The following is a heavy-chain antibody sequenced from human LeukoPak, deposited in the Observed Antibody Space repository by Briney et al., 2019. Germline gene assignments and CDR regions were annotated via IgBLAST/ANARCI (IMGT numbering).Heavy chain of an antibody. J-gene: IGHJ1*01. D-gene: IGHD5-24*01. CDR3: VQEARRDGYKLAPVAEH. Sequence: GGSLRLSCAASGFTFSNCWMSWVRQAPGKGLEWVANIKQDGSEKYYVDSVRGRFTISRDNAKNSLYLQMNGLRDEDTAVYYCVQEARRDGYKLAPVAEHWGQGTLVTVSS. CDR2: IKQDGSEK. V-gene: IGHV3-7*03. CDR1: GFTFSNCW.